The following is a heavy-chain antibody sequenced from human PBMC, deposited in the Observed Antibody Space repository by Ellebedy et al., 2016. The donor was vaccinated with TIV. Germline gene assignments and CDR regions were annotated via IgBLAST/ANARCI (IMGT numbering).Heavy chain of an antibody. Sequence: SETLSLXXTVSGGSISSSGYYWGWVRQPPGKGLEWFGSMFYSGRAYYSPSLKSRVTISVDTSKNQFSLNLTSVTAADTALYYCARALAGSNKVTYHFGMDVWGQGTTVTVSS. CDR3: ARALAGSNKVTYHFGMDV. J-gene: IGHJ6*02. V-gene: IGHV4-39*07. D-gene: IGHD2-21*02. CDR1: GGSISSSGYY. CDR2: MFYSGRA.